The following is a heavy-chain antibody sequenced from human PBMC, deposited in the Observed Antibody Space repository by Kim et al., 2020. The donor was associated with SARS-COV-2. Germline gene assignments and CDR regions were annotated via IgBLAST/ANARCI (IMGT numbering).Heavy chain of an antibody. CDR2: IKQDGSEK. CDR3: ARDIRLLDF. Sequence: GGSLRLSCVVSGFTFGNYWMSWVRQAPGKGLEWVANIKQDGSEKYYVDSVKGRFTISRDNAKKSLYLQMDSLRAEDTAFYYCARDIRLLDFWGQGTLVTV. CDR1: GFTFGNYW. J-gene: IGHJ4*02. V-gene: IGHV3-7*01.